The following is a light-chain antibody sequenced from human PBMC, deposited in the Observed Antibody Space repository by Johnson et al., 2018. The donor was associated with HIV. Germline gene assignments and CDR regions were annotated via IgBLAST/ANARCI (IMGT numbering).Light chain of an antibody. CDR3: GTWDSSLSAGV. Sequence: QSVLTQPPSVSAAPGQKVTISCSGSSSNIGNNYVSWYQQLPGTAPKLLIYDNNKRPSGIPDRFSGSKSGTSATVGITGLQTGDEADYYCGTWDSSLSAGVFGTGAKVTVL. J-gene: IGLJ1*01. V-gene: IGLV1-51*01. CDR1: SSNIGNNY. CDR2: DNN.